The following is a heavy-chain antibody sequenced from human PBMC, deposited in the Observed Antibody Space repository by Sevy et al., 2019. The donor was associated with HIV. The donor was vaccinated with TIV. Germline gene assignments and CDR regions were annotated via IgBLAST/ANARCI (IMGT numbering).Heavy chain of an antibody. J-gene: IGHJ1*01. CDR3: AKDASSSRTGGTFQH. D-gene: IGHD6-13*01. Sequence: GGSLRLSCAASGFIFSGYVMSWVRQAPGKGLEWVSGISASGGSTYYADSVKGRFTISRDNSKNTLDLQMNSLRVEDTVVYYCAKDASSSRTGGTFQHWGQGTLVTVSS. V-gene: IGHV3-23*01. CDR1: GFIFSGYV. CDR2: ISASGGST.